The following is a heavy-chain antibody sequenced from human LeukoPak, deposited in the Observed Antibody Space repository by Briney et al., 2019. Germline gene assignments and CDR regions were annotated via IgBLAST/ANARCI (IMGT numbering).Heavy chain of an antibody. CDR2: ISGSGGST. J-gene: IGHJ6*02. CDR3: AKGPWSYFYTMDV. D-gene: IGHD2-8*02. CDR1: GFTFSSYA. Sequence: GGSLRLSCAVSGFTFSSYAMSWVRRAPGKGLEWVSGISGSGGSTYYADSVKGRFTISRDNSENTLYLQMNSLRAEDTAVYYCAKGPWSYFYTMDVWGQGTTVTVSS. V-gene: IGHV3-23*01.